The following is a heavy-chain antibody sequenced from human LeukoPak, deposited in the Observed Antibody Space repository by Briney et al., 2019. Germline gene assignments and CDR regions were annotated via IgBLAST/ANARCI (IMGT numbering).Heavy chain of an antibody. D-gene: IGHD3-22*01. Sequence: HPGGSLRLSCAASGFTFSRYGMHWVRQAPGKGLDWVAVISYDGSTKYYADSVKGRFTISRDNSKNTLYLQMNSLIAEDTAVYYCARGIYDSSGSMDYWGQGTLVTVSS. J-gene: IGHJ4*02. CDR3: ARGIYDSSGSMDY. CDR2: ISYDGSTK. CDR1: GFTFSRYG. V-gene: IGHV3-30*03.